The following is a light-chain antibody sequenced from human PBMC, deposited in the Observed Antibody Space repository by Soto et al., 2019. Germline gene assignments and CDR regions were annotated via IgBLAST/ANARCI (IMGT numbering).Light chain of an antibody. CDR2: RAS. CDR1: QSLLNSANDKIH. CDR3: QQYCSAHLT. V-gene: IGKV4-1*01. Sequence: DIVMTQSPASLAVSLGERATINCKSSQSLLNSANDKIHLAWYQQKPGQPPKLLIWRASTRDSGVPDRFSGSGSGTDFTLTINSLQAEDVSTYYCQQYCSAHLTFVGGTKVEI. J-gene: IGKJ4*01.